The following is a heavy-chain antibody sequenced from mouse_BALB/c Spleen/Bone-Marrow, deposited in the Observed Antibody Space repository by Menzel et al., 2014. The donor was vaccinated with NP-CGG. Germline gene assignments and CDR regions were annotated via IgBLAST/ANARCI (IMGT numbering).Heavy chain of an antibody. V-gene: IGHV1-19*01. CDR2: VNPYNGGT. J-gene: IGHJ3*01. CDR1: GYTFTDYY. D-gene: IGHD1-1*01. CDR3: ARGSYYGSSYWFAY. Sequence: VHVKQSGPELVKPGASVKMSCKASGYTFTDYYMDWVKQSHGESFEWIGRVNPYNGGTSYNQKFKGKATLTVDKSSSTAYMELNGLTSEDSAVYYCARGSYYGSSYWFAYWGQGTLVTVSA.